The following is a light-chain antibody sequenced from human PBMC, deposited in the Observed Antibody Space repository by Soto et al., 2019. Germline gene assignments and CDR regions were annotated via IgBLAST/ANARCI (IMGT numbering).Light chain of an antibody. Sequence: DIPMTQSPSSLSASVGDRVTITCRASQGISNYLAWYQQKPGKVPNLLISAASTLRSGVPSRFSGSGSGTAFTLTISSLQPDDVATYYCQKYDVYSPWMFGQGTKVEIK. CDR3: QKYDVYSPWM. J-gene: IGKJ1*01. CDR2: AAS. CDR1: QGISNY. V-gene: IGKV1-27*01.